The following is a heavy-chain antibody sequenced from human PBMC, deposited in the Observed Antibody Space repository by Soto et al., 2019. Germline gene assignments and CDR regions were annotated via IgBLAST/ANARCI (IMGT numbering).Heavy chain of an antibody. J-gene: IGHJ3*02. V-gene: IGHV3-21*01. CDR3: ARPGEDSSAYCTNGVCYVSDAFDI. CDR2: ISSSSSYI. CDR1: GFTFSSYS. Sequence: GGSLRLSCAASGFTFSSYSMNWVRQAPGKGLEWVSSISSSSSYIYYADSVKGRFTISRDNAKNSLYLQMNSLRAEDTAVYYCARPGEDSSAYCTNGVCYVSDAFDIWGQGTMVTVSS. D-gene: IGHD2-8*01.